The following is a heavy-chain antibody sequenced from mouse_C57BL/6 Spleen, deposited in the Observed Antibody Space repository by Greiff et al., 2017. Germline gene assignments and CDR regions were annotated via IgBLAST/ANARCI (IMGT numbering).Heavy chain of an antibody. V-gene: IGHV1-61*01. CDR3: ARATMAYFDY. CDR2: IYPSDSET. Sequence: QVQLKQPGAELVRPGSSVKLSCKASGYTFTSYWMDWVKQRPGQGLEWIGNIYPSDSETHYNQKFKDKATLTVDKSSSTAYMQRSSLTSEDSAVYYCARATMAYFDYWGQGTTLTVSS. J-gene: IGHJ2*01. CDR1: GYTFTSYW. D-gene: IGHD1-1*02.